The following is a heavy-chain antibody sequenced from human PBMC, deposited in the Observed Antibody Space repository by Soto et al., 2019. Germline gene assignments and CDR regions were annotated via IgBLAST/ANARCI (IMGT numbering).Heavy chain of an antibody. J-gene: IGHJ4*01. V-gene: IGHV1-69*01. CDR1: GGTFSSYA. D-gene: IGHD4-17*01. CDR2: IIPIFGTA. Sequence: QVQLVQSGAEVKKPGSSVKVSCKASGGTFSSYAISSVRQAPGQGLEWMGGIIPIFGTANYAQKFQGRVTIYGDASTSSGYMERCSLTSDDTAVYYCARDSHLNDDGDYYFDYWGHGPLVTVSS. CDR3: ARDSHLNDDGDYYFDY.